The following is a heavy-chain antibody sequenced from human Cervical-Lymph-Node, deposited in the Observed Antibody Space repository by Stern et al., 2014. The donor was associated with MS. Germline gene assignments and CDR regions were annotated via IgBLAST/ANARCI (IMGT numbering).Heavy chain of an antibody. CDR2: IIPMLGIA. D-gene: IGHD6-19*01. J-gene: IGHJ5*02. Sequence: QDQLVQSGAEVKKPGSSVKVSCKASGGRFSTYNINWVRQAPGQGLEWMGRIIPMLGIANYAQKFQGRVTITADKSTSTAYMELSSLISDDTAVYYCARPGGSGLTAWGDWFDPWGQGTLVTVSS. CDR3: ARPGGSGLTAWGDWFDP. V-gene: IGHV1-69*02. CDR1: GGRFSTYN.